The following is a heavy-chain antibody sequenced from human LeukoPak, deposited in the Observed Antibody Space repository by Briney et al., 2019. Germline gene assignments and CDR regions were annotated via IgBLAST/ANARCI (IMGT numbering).Heavy chain of an antibody. CDR1: GFTVSSNY. CDR3: AKDRDDYVWGSYLGAFDI. Sequence: GGSLRLSCAASGFTVSSNYMSWVRQAPGKGLEWVSVIYSGGSTYYADSVKGRFTISRDNSKNTLYLQMNSLRAEDTAVFYCAKDRDDYVWGSYLGAFDIWGQGTMVTVSS. V-gene: IGHV3-53*01. CDR2: IYSGGST. J-gene: IGHJ3*02. D-gene: IGHD3-16*01.